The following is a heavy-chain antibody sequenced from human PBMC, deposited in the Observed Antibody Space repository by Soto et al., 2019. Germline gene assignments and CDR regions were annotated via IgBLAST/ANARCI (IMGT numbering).Heavy chain of an antibody. D-gene: IGHD4-4*01. V-gene: IGHV3-33*01. CDR2: IWYDGSNK. Sequence: QVQLVESGGGVVQPGRSLRLSCAASGFTFSSYGMHWVRQAPGKGLEWVAVIWYDGSNKYYADSVKGRFTISRDNSKNTLYLQMNSLRAEDTAAYYCARDSHSTVTPFDYWGQGTLVTVSS. CDR3: ARDSHSTVTPFDY. CDR1: GFTFSSYG. J-gene: IGHJ4*02.